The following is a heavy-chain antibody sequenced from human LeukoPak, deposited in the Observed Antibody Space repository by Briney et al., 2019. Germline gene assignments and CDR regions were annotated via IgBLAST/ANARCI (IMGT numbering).Heavy chain of an antibody. CDR1: GYTFTSYG. J-gene: IGHJ4*02. D-gene: IGHD3-10*01. Sequence: GASVKVSCKASGYTFTSYGISWVRQAPGQGLEWMGWISAYNGNTNYAQKLQGRVTMTTDTSTSTAYMELRSLRSDDTAVYYCARGPNYGYYGSGSYLRRNGVVDYWGQGTLVTVSS. CDR2: ISAYNGNT. V-gene: IGHV1-18*01. CDR3: ARGPNYGYYGSGSYLRRNGVVDY.